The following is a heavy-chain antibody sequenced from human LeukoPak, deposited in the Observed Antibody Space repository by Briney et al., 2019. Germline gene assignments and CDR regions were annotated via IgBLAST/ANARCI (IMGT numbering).Heavy chain of an antibody. D-gene: IGHD3-22*01. J-gene: IGHJ4*02. CDR2: ISHDGGNK. CDR3: ARGLPGGDSRGDYFY. V-gene: IGHV3-30-3*01. Sequence: GRSLRLSCAASGFIFSTYAMHWVRQAPGKGLEWVAVISHDGGNKYYVDSVKGRFTISRDNSKNTLYQQMNSLRTEDTAVFFCARGLPGGDSRGDYFYWGQGALVTVAS. CDR1: GFIFSTYA.